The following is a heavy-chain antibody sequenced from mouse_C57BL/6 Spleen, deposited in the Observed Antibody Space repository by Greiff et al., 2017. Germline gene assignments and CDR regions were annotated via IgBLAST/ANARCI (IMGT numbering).Heavy chain of an antibody. CDR3: TAKGAMDY. CDR2: IRLKSDNYAT. J-gene: IGHJ4*01. V-gene: IGHV6-3*01. CDR1: GFTFSNYW. Sequence: EVKLLESGGGLVQPGGSMKLSCVASGFTFSNYWMNWVRQSPEQGLEWVAQIRLKSDNYATHYAESVKGRFTISRDDSKSSVYLQMNNLRAEDTGIYYCTAKGAMDYWGQGTSVTVSS.